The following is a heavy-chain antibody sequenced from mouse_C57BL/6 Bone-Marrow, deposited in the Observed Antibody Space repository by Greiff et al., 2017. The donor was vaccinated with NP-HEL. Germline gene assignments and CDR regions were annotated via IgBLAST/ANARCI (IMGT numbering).Heavy chain of an antibody. CDR3: AGGITTVVASYYYAMDY. D-gene: IGHD1-1*01. J-gene: IGHJ4*01. Sequence: VQLQQSGPVLVKPGASVKMSCKASGYTFTDYYMNWVKQSHGKSLEWIGVINPYNGGTSYNQKFKGKATLTVDKSSSTAYMELNSLTSEDSAVYYCAGGITTVVASYYYAMDYWGQGTSVTVSS. CDR1: GYTFTDYY. V-gene: IGHV1-19*01. CDR2: INPYNGGT.